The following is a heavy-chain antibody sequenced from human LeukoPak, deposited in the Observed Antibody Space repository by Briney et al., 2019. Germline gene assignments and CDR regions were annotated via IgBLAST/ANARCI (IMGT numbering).Heavy chain of an antibody. D-gene: IGHD1-26*01. CDR1: GYSFTNYW. CDR3: ARPGVGAKSFVDY. J-gene: IGHJ4*02. Sequence: GESLQISCKGFGYSFTNYWIGWVRQVPGKGLEWMGIVYPGDSDTRYSPSFQGQVTISADKSISTAFLQWSSLKASDTAVYYCARPGVGAKSFVDYWGQGTLVTVSS. CDR2: VYPGDSDT. V-gene: IGHV5-51*01.